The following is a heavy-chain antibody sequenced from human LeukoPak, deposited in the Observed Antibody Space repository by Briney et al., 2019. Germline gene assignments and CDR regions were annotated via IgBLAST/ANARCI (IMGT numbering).Heavy chain of an antibody. Sequence: GGSLRLSCAASGFTFSSYDMHWVRQATGKGLEWVSAINSAGDNKYPGSVKGRFILSRKNAKNTLYHQKNNLQTRDTAVYFYGEASGWGMDVCGQGTTVIVSS. J-gene: IGHJ6*02. CDR1: GFTFSSYD. CDR3: GEASGWGMDV. V-gene: IGHV3-13*04. CDR2: INSAGDN. D-gene: IGHD3-10*01.